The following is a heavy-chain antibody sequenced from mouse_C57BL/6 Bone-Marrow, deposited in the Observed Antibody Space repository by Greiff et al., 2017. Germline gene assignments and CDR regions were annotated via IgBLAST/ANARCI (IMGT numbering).Heavy chain of an antibody. CDR3: ARCPHIYYYGSSFHWYFDV. Sequence: EVQLQQSGPELVKPGASVKISCKASGYSFTDYNMNWVKQSNGKSLEWIGVINPNYGTPSYNQKFKGKATLTVAQSSSTAYMQLNSLTSEDSAVYYYARCPHIYYYGSSFHWYFDVWGTGTTVTVSS. D-gene: IGHD1-1*01. CDR2: INPNYGTP. V-gene: IGHV1-39*01. J-gene: IGHJ1*03. CDR1: GYSFTDYN.